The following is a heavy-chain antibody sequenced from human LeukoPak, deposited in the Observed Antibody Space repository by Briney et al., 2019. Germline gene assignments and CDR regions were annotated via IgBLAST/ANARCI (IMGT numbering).Heavy chain of an antibody. V-gene: IGHV4-39*01. Sequence: KPSETLTLTCTVSRGSISSSSYYWGWIRQPPGKGLEWIGSIHYSGTTYYKVSLKSRVTISVDTSKNQFSLKLSSVTAADTAVYYCARTRDVYNRCYFDYWGPGTLVTVSS. J-gene: IGHJ4*01. CDR2: IHYSGTT. D-gene: IGHD1-14*01. CDR1: RGSISSSSYY. CDR3: ARTRDVYNRCYFDY.